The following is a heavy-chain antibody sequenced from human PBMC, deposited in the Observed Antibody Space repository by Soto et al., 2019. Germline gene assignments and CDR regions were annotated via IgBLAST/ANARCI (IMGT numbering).Heavy chain of an antibody. Sequence: ASVKVSCKASGYTFNNYDIHWVRQAPGHGLEWMGWMNPNSGNTGYAQNFRGRVTMTQNTAIGTAYMELSSLRSDDAATYYCTRAYGAETFDFWGQGTRVTVSS. D-gene: IGHD3-10*01. V-gene: IGHV1-8*02. J-gene: IGHJ5*01. CDR1: GYTFNNYD. CDR2: MNPNSGNT. CDR3: TRAYGAETFDF.